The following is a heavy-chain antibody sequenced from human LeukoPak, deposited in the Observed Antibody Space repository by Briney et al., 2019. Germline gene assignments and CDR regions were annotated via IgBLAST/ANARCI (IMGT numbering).Heavy chain of an antibody. CDR3: ARVQSPMQWLVQRYYYYYMDV. J-gene: IGHJ6*03. V-gene: IGHV4-59*01. Sequence: PSETLSLTCTVSSGSISSYYWSWIRQPPGKGLEWIGYIYYSGSTNYNPSLKSRVTISVDTSKNQFSLKLSSVIAADTAVYYCARVQSPMQWLVQRYYYYYMDVWGKGTTVTVSS. CDR1: SGSISSYY. D-gene: IGHD6-19*01. CDR2: IYYSGST.